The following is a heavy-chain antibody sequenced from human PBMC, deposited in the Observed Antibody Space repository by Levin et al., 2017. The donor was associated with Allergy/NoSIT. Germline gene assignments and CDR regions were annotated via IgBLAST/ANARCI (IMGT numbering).Heavy chain of an antibody. J-gene: IGHJ6*02. CDR1: GFTFRNYA. CDR2: MSYDGSNK. Sequence: QAGGSLRLSCAASGFTFRNYAIHWVRQAPGKGLEWVAVMSYDGSNKYYAESVKGRFTISRDTSKKMLFLEMSSLRPEDTAVYYCAKVHGRGYSDYGDHHYGMDAWGQGTTVTVSS. D-gene: IGHD5-12*01. CDR3: AKVHGRGYSDYGDHHYGMDA. V-gene: IGHV3-30*04.